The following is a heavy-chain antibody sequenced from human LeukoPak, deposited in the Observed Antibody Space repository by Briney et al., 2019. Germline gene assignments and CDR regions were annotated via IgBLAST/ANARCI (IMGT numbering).Heavy chain of an antibody. CDR2: ISSSSSTI. D-gene: IGHD4-17*01. J-gene: IGHJ3*02. CDR3: ARDPPPSTTVTTLFDI. CDR1: GFTFSSYS. V-gene: IGHV3-48*01. Sequence: GSQRLSCAASGFTFSSYSMNWVRQAPGKGLEWVSYISSSSSTIYYADSVKGRFTISRDNAKNSLYLQMNSLRAEDTAVYYCARDPPPSTTVTTLFDIWGQGTMVTVSS.